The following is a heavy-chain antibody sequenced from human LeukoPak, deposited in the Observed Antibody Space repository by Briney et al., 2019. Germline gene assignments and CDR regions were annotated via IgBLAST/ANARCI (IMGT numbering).Heavy chain of an antibody. CDR2: IRYDGSNK. V-gene: IGHV3-30*02. Sequence: GGSLRLSCAASGFTFSSYGMDWVRQAPGKGLEWVAFIRYDGSNKYYADSVKGRFTISRDNSKNTLYLQMNSLRAEDTAVYYCANSWNYETFFDYWGQGTLVTVSS. CDR1: GFTFSSYG. CDR3: ANSWNYETFFDY. J-gene: IGHJ4*02. D-gene: IGHD1-7*01.